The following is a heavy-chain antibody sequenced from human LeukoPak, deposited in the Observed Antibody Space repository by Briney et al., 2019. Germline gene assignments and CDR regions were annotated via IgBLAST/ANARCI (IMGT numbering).Heavy chain of an antibody. CDR2: INHSGST. D-gene: IGHD6-13*01. CDR1: GGSFSGYY. J-gene: IGHJ4*02. V-gene: IGHV4-34*01. CDR3: ARVGGIAAAGLPFDY. Sequence: SETLSLTRAVYGGSFSGYYWSWIRQPPGKGLEWIGEINHSGSTNYNPSLKSRVTISVDTSKNQFSLKLSSVTAADTAVYYCARVGGIAAAGLPFDYWGQGTLVTVSS.